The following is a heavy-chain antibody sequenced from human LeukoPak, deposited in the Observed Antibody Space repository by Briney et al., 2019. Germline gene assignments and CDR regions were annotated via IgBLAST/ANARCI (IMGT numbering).Heavy chain of an antibody. Sequence: GGSLRLSCAASGFTFDDYAMNWVRQAPGKGLEWVSGINWNGGSTYYRDSVKGRFTISRDNAKNSLYLQMNSLRAEDTALYYGARVKGSGYRNSIDYWGQGTLVTVSS. V-gene: IGHV3-20*04. J-gene: IGHJ4*02. CDR1: GFTFDDYA. CDR2: INWNGGST. D-gene: IGHD3-3*01. CDR3: ARVKGSGYRNSIDY.